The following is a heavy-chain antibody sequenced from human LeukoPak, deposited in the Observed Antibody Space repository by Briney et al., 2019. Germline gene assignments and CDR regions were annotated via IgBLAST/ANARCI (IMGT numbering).Heavy chain of an antibody. CDR3: ARGYAGDIGYYYGMDV. Sequence: ASVKVSSKASGYTFTSYAMHWVCQAPGQRLEWMGWINAGNGNTKYSQKFQGRVTITRDTSASTAYMELSSLRSEDTAVYYCARGYAGDIGYYYGMDVWGKGTTVTVSS. CDR1: GYTFTSYA. D-gene: IGHD2-15*01. V-gene: IGHV1-3*01. CDR2: INAGNGNT. J-gene: IGHJ6*04.